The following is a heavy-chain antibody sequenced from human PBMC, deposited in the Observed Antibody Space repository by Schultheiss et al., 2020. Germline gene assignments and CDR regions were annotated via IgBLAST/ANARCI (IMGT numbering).Heavy chain of an antibody. D-gene: IGHD3-22*01. CDR3: ARGRLSYYDSSGYYYFDY. CDR2: INSDGSST. V-gene: IGHV3-74*01. Sequence: GGSLRLSCAASGFTFSSYWMHWVRQAPGKGLVWVSRINSDGSSTSYADSVKGRFTISRDNAKNTLYLQMNSLRAEDTAVYYCARGRLSYYDSSGYYYFDYWGQGTLVTVSS. CDR1: GFTFSSYW. J-gene: IGHJ4*02.